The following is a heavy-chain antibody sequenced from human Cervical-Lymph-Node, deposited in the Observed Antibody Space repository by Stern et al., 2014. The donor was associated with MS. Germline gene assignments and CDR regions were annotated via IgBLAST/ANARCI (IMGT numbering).Heavy chain of an antibody. CDR3: AKDMAVTTFSHFDY. V-gene: IGHV3-9*01. D-gene: IGHD4-17*01. Sequence: EVQLVQSGGGLVKPGRSLRLSCASSGFTFDDYSMHWVRQAPGQGLEWVPGISWNSGSIGYADSVKGRFTISRDNAKNSLYLQMNSLRAEDTALYYCAKDMAVTTFSHFDYWGQGTLVTVSS. J-gene: IGHJ4*02. CDR1: GFTFDDYS. CDR2: ISWNSGSI.